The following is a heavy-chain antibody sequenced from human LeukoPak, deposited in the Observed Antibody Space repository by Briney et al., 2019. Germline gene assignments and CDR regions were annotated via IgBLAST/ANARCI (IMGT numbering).Heavy chain of an antibody. V-gene: IGHV4-34*01. J-gene: IGHJ4*02. CDR2: INLSGST. Sequence: SQTLSLTLGVYGGSVGGYYWSWIRQPPGKGLDWIGEINLSGSTTYTPSLKSRVTISVDTSKIQISLKLSSVTAADTAVYYCARGRGISWSSYYTHPIPMLDYWGQGTLVTVSS. CDR3: ARGRGISWSSYYTHPIPMLDY. D-gene: IGHD3-3*01. CDR1: GGSVGGYY.